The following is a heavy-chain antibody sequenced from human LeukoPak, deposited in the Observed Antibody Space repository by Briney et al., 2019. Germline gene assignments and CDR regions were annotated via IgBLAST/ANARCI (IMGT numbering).Heavy chain of an antibody. CDR2: ISSSSSYI. CDR3: ARAAAGSSGWYYDY. J-gene: IGHJ4*02. Sequence: GGSLRLSCAASGFTFSSYSMNWVRQAPGKGLEWVSSISSSSSYIYYADSVKGRFTISRDNAKNSLYLQVNSLRAEDTAVYYCARAAAGSSGWYYDYWGQGTLVTVSS. CDR1: GFTFSSYS. V-gene: IGHV3-21*01. D-gene: IGHD6-19*01.